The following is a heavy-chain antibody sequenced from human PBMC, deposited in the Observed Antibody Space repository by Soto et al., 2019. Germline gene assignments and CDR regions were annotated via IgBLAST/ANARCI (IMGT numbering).Heavy chain of an antibody. D-gene: IGHD3-3*01. V-gene: IGHV1-69*13. Sequence: GASVKVSCKASGGTFSSYAISWVRQAPGQGLEWMGGIIPIFGTANYAQKFQGRVTITADESTSTAYMELSSLRSEDTAVYYCARGGTYYDFWSGHRPVWRFDYWGQGTLVTVSS. J-gene: IGHJ4*02. CDR2: IIPIFGTA. CDR3: ARGGTYYDFWSGHRPVWRFDY. CDR1: GGTFSSYA.